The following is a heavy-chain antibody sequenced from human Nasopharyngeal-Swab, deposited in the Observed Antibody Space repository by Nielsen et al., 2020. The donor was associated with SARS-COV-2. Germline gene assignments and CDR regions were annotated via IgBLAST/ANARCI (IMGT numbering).Heavy chain of an antibody. V-gene: IGHV4-39*01. J-gene: IGHJ3*02. Sequence: GPLRPSCTVSGGPTSSSSYYWGWSRQPPGKGLEWIGSIYYSGSTYYNPSLKSRVTISVDTSKNQFSLKLSSVTAADTAVYYCAREYSSGWYYAFDIWGQGTMVTVSS. D-gene: IGHD6-19*01. CDR3: AREYSSGWYYAFDI. CDR1: GGPTSSSSYY. CDR2: IYYSGST.